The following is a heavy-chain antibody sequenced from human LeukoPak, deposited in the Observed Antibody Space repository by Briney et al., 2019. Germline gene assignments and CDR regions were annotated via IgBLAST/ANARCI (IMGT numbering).Heavy chain of an antibody. CDR2: IIPILGIA. J-gene: IGHJ4*02. CDR1: GGTFSSYA. CDR3: ATVSGHY. Sequence: ASVKVSCKASGGTFSSYAISWVRQAPGQGLEWMGRIIPILGIAIYAQKFQGRVTMTEDTSTDTAYMELSSLRSEDTAVYYCATVSGHYWGQGTLVTVSS. V-gene: IGHV1-69*04.